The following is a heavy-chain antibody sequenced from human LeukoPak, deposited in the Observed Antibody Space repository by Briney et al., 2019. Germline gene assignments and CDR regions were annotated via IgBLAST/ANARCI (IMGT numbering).Heavy chain of an antibody. D-gene: IGHD6-13*01. J-gene: IGHJ5*02. Sequence: ETLSLTCAVYGGSFSGYYWSWIRQPPGKGLEWIGEINHSGSTNYNPSLKSRVTISVDTSKNQFSLKLSSVTAADTAVYYCAGSGGIAAAGTAGWFDPWGQGTLVTVSS. V-gene: IGHV4-34*01. CDR1: GGSFSGYY. CDR3: AGSGGIAAAGTAGWFDP. CDR2: INHSGST.